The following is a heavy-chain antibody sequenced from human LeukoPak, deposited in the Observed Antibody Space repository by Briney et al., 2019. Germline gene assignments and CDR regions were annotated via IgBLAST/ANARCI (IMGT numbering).Heavy chain of an antibody. J-gene: IGHJ4*02. D-gene: IGHD3-9*01. V-gene: IGHV3-9*03. CDR3: AKGAFLTGYLIDY. CDR2: ISWNSGSI. CDR1: GFTFSSYS. Sequence: HPGGSLRLSCAASGFTFSSYSMNWVRQAPGKGLEWVSGISWNSGSIGYTDSVKGRFTISRDNAKNSLYLQMNSLRAEDMALYYCAKGAFLTGYLIDYWGQGTLVTVSS.